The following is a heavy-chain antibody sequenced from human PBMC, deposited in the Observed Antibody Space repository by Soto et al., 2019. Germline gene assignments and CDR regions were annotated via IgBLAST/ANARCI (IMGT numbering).Heavy chain of an antibody. J-gene: IGHJ5*02. D-gene: IGHD2-2*01. Sequence: PSETLSLTCPVSGGSISSGGYSWSLIRQPPGKGLEWIGYIYHSGSTYYNPSLKSRVTISVDRSKNQFSLKLSSVTAADTAVYYCARVPDRWGQGTLVTVSS. V-gene: IGHV4-30-2*01. CDR1: GGSISSGGYS. CDR2: IYHSGST. CDR3: ARVPDR.